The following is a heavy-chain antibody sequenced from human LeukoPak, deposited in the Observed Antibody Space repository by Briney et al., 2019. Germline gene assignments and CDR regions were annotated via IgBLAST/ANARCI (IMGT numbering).Heavy chain of an antibody. CDR2: IIPILGIA. J-gene: IGHJ4*02. V-gene: IGHV1-69*04. Sequence: SVKVSCKASGGTFSSYAISWVRQAPGQGLEWMGRIIPILGIANYAQKFQGRVTITADKSTSTAYMELSSLRSKDTAVYYCARGWYSYQLDYWGQGTLVTVSS. CDR1: GGTFSSYA. CDR3: ARGWYSYQLDY. D-gene: IGHD5-18*01.